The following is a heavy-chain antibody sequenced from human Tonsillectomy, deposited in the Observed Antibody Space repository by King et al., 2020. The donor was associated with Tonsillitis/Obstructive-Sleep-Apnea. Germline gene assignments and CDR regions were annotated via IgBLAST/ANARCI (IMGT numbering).Heavy chain of an antibody. J-gene: IGHJ4*02. CDR3: ARGRDYDILTGYPFDY. CDR1: GGSFSGYY. CDR2: INHSGST. D-gene: IGHD3-9*01. V-gene: IGHV4-34*01. Sequence: VQLQQWGAGLLKPSETLSLTCAVYGGSFSGYYWSWIRQPPGKGLEWIGEINHSGSTNYNPSLKSRVTISVDTSKNQFFLKLSSVTAADTAVYYCARGRDYDILTGYPFDYWGQGTLVTVSS.